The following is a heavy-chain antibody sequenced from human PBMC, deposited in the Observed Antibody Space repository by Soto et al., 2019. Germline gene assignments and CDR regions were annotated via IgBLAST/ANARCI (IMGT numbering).Heavy chain of an antibody. V-gene: IGHV3-7*05. CDR1: GFTFSSYW. Sequence: GGSLRLSCAASGFTFSSYWMSWVRQAPGKGLEWVANIKQDGSEKYYVDSVKGRFTISRDNAKNSLYLQMNSLRAEDTAVYYCAREGGEQWLVQDYFDYWGQGTLVTVSS. J-gene: IGHJ4*02. D-gene: IGHD6-19*01. CDR2: IKQDGSEK. CDR3: AREGGEQWLVQDYFDY.